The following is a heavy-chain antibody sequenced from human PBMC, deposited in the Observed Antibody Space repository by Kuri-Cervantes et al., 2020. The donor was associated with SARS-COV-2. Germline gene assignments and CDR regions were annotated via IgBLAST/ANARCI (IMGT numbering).Heavy chain of an antibody. CDR3: ARDQTYYYDSSGYPGDY. CDR2: ISSSSSYI. V-gene: IGHV3-21*01. D-gene: IGHD3-22*01. J-gene: IGHJ4*02. Sequence: GGSLRLSCAASGFTFSSYSMNWVRQAPGKGLEWVSSISSSSSYIYYADSVKGRLTISRDNAKNSLYLQMNSLRDEDTAVYYCARDQTYYYDSSGYPGDYWGQGTLVTVSS. CDR1: GFTFSSYS.